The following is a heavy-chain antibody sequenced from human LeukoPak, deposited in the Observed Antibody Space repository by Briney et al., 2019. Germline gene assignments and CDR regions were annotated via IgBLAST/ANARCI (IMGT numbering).Heavy chain of an antibody. CDR2: TSSTSSYK. J-gene: IGHJ4*02. D-gene: IGHD3-3*02. CDR1: GFTFSTYN. CDR3: ARALGDHFWSAYSDS. Sequence: GGSLRLSCAASGFTFSTYNMNWVRQAPGKGLEWVSSTSSTSSYKYYADSVKGRFTISRDNAKNSLYLQMNSLSAEDTAVYYCARALGDHFWSAYSDSWGQGTLVTVSS. V-gene: IGHV3-21*01.